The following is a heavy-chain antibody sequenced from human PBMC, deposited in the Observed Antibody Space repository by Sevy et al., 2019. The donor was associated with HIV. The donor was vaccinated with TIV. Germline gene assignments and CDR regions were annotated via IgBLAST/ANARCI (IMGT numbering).Heavy chain of an antibody. CDR1: GFTFSSYA. J-gene: IGHJ4*02. CDR3: ARDLVLMVYAIQPDNGGFDY. CDR2: ISYEGSNK. Sequence: GGSLRLSCAASGFTFSSYAMHWVRQAPGKGLEWVAVISYEGSNKYYADSVKGGFTISRDNSKNTLYLQMNSLRAEDTAVYYCARDLVLMVYAIQPDNGGFDYWGQGTLVTVSS. D-gene: IGHD2-8*01. V-gene: IGHV3-30-3*01.